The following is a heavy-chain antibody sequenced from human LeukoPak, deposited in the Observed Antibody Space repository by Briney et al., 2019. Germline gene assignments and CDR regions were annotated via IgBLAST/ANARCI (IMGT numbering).Heavy chain of an antibody. CDR1: GLTFSLYG. CDR2: IYSGGDT. J-gene: IGHJ4*02. V-gene: IGHV3-NL1*01. CDR3: AKERSLEIAVAGTIFDY. Sequence: GGSLRLSCAASGLTFSLYGMHWVRQAPGKGLEWVAVIYSGGDTYYADSVKGRFTISRDNSKNMIYLEMSSLKAEDTAVYYCAKERSLEIAVAGTIFDYWGQGTLVTVSS. D-gene: IGHD6-19*01.